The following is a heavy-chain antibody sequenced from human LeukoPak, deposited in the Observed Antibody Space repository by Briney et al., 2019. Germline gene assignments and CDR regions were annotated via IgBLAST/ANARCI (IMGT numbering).Heavy chain of an antibody. CDR1: GYTFTGYY. Sequence: LVASVKVSCKASGYTFTGYYMHWVRQAPGQGLEWMGWINPNSGGTNYAQKFQGRVTMTRDTSISTAYMEPSRLRTDDTAVDYCARDHACSSTSCYAGLQLNWFDPWGQGTLVTVSS. CDR3: ARDHACSSTSCYAGLQLNWFDP. D-gene: IGHD2-2*01. CDR2: INPNSGGT. V-gene: IGHV1-2*02. J-gene: IGHJ5*02.